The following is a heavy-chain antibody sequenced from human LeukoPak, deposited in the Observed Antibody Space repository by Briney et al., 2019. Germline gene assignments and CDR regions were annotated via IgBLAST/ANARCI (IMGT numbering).Heavy chain of an antibody. Sequence: PGGSLRLSCTASGFTFSSYGMHWVRQAPGKGLGWVAFIRYDGSNKYYADSVKGRFTISRDNSKNTLYLQMNSLRAEDTAVYYCAKGQSRLRYFDYWGQGTLVTVSS. CDR1: GFTFSSYG. D-gene: IGHD3-16*01. J-gene: IGHJ4*02. V-gene: IGHV3-30*02. CDR2: IRYDGSNK. CDR3: AKGQSRLRYFDY.